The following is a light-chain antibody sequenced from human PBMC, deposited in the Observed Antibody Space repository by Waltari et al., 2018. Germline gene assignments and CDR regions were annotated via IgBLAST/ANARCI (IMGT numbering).Light chain of an antibody. CDR1: SGSLSTTSY. V-gene: IGLV8-61*01. J-gene: IGLJ3*02. CDR3: ALYMGSGIWV. CDR2: KAN. Sequence: QTVVTQEPSLSVSPGGTVTLTCALSSGSLSTTSYATWYQQTPGQAPRTLVYKANARSSGFPYPLPSPVLGNTAALTITWAQADDESYYYCALYMGSGIWVFGGGTRLTVL.